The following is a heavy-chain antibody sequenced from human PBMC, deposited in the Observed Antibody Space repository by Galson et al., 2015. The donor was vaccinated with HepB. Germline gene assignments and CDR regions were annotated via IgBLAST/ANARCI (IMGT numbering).Heavy chain of an antibody. CDR2: IIPILGIA. J-gene: IGHJ5*02. CDR3: ARDKQTSPFPSWFGDVGWFDP. D-gene: IGHD3-10*01. Sequence: SVKVSCKASGGTFSSYTISWVRQAPGQGLEWMGRIIPILGIANYAQKFQGRVTITADKSTSTAYMELSSLRSEDTAVYYCARDKQTSPFPSWFGDVGWFDPWGQGTLVTVSS. V-gene: IGHV1-69*02. CDR1: GGTFSSYT.